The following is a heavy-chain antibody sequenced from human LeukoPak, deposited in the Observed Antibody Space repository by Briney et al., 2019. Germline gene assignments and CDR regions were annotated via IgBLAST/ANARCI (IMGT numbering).Heavy chain of an antibody. D-gene: IGHD5-12*01. CDR2: IYYSGST. J-gene: IGHJ4*02. V-gene: IGHV4-59*01. Sequence: KSSETLSLTCTVSGGSISSYYWSWIRQPPGKGLEWIGYIYYSGSTNYNPSLKSRVTISVDTSKNQFSLKLSSVTAADTAVYYCARQYSGYDLVFDYWGQGTLVTVPS. CDR1: GGSISSYY. CDR3: ARQYSGYDLVFDY.